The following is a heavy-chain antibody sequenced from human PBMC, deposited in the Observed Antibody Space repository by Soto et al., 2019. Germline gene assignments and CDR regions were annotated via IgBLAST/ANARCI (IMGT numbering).Heavy chain of an antibody. V-gene: IGHV1-18*04. CDR1: GYTFTSYG. CDR2: IIAYNGNT. D-gene: IGHD3-3*01. CDR3: ARDGTSQDFWSGYYNNPYYFDY. Sequence: ASVKVSCKASGYTFTSYGISWVRQAPGQGLEWMGWIIAYNGNTNYAQKLQGRVTMTTDTSTSTAYMELRSLRSDDTAVYSCARDGTSQDFWSGYYNNPYYFDYWRQGTLGNVS. J-gene: IGHJ4*02.